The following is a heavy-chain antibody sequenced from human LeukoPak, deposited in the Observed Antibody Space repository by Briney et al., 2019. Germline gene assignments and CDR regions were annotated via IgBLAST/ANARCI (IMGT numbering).Heavy chain of an antibody. Sequence: SQTLSLTCTVSGGSISSGSYYWSWIRQPAGNGLECIGRIYSSASTNYNPSLESRLTISVDTSKNQFSLTLSSVTAADTAVYYCAREQDIVVVPAATYFDYWGQGTLVTVSS. D-gene: IGHD2-2*01. CDR2: IYSSAST. CDR1: GGSISSGSYY. V-gene: IGHV4-61*02. CDR3: AREQDIVVVPAATYFDY. J-gene: IGHJ4*02.